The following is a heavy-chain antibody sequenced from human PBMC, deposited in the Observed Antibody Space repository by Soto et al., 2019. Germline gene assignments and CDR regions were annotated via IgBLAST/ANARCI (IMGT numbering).Heavy chain of an antibody. CDR1: GASISSGDYS. D-gene: IGHD3-22*01. CDR3: ARFGHSGGYFPSYFDS. Sequence: SETLSLTCAVSGASISSGDYSWTWIRQPPGRGLEWIGYIYHSGNAYYNPSLKSRVTISVVRSKNQFFLDLNYVTAADTAVYYCARFGHSGGYFPSYFDSWGQGTLVT. V-gene: IGHV4-30-2*01. CDR2: IYHSGNA. J-gene: IGHJ4*02.